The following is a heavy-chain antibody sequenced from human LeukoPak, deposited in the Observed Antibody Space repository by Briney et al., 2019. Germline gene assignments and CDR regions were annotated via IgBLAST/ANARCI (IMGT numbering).Heavy chain of an antibody. CDR1: GFTFSSYA. V-gene: IGHV3-33*08. J-gene: IGHJ4*02. CDR2: IWYDGSNK. Sequence: GGSLRLSCAASGFTFSSYAMHWVRQAPGKGLEWVAVIWYDGSNKYYADSVKGRFTISRDNSKNTLYLQMNSLRAEDTAVYYCARVQVHSSGLDYWGQGTLVTVSS. CDR3: ARVQVHSSGLDY. D-gene: IGHD3-22*01.